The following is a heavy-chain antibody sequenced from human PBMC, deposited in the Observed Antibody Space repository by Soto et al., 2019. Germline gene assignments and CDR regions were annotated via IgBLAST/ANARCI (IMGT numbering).Heavy chain of an antibody. CDR3: ARALYYDFDY. Sequence: GGSLILSCAASGFTFSSYGMHWVRQAPGKGLEWVAVIWYDGINKFYADSVKGRFTISRDNSKNTVYLQMNSLRAEDTAVYYCARALYYDFDYWGQGTLVTVSS. V-gene: IGHV3-33*01. CDR1: GFTFSSYG. CDR2: IWYDGINK. J-gene: IGHJ4*02. D-gene: IGHD3-3*01.